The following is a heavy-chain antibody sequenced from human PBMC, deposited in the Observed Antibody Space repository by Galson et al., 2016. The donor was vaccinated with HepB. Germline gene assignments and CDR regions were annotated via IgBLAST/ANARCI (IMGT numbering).Heavy chain of an antibody. J-gene: IGHJ4*02. Sequence: SVKVSCKASGGIFSSYAISWVRQAPGQGLEWIGGIIPSFGAANCAQKFQDRVTMTTDTSTSTSTSTAYMELRSLRSDDTAIYYCASDTNSGDHAFDYWGQGTLVTVSS. CDR1: GGIFSSYA. D-gene: IGHD4-23*01. CDR3: ASDTNSGDHAFDY. V-gene: IGHV1-69*05. CDR2: IIPSFGAA.